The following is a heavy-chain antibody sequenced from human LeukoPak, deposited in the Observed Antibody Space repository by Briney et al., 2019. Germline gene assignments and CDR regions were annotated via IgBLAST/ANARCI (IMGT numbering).Heavy chain of an antibody. J-gene: IGHJ4*02. Sequence: PSEALSLTCAVYGGSFSGYYWSWIRQPPGKGLEWIGEINHSGSTNYNPSLKSRVTISVDTSKNQFSLKLGSVTAADTAVYYCARGYCSSTSCYRGAYWGQGTLVTVSS. CDR2: INHSGST. CDR3: ARGYCSSTSCYRGAY. D-gene: IGHD2-2*02. CDR1: GGSFSGYY. V-gene: IGHV4-34*01.